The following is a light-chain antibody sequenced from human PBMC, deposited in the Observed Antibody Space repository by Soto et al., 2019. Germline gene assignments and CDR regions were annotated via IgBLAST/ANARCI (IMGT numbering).Light chain of an antibody. Sequence: ILMTQSPSTLSASVGDRVTITCRASQSISSWLAWYQQKPGKAPKLLIYDASSLESGVPSRFSGSGSGTEFTLTISSLQPDDFATYYCQQYNSYRTFGQGTKVDIK. J-gene: IGKJ1*01. CDR3: QQYNSYRT. CDR1: QSISSW. CDR2: DAS. V-gene: IGKV1-5*01.